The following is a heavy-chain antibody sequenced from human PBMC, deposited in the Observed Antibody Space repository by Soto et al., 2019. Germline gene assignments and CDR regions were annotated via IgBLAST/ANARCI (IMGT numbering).Heavy chain of an antibody. Sequence: GASVKVSCKASGGTFSGYAISWVRQAPGQGLEWMGGIIPIFGTANYAQKFQGRVTITADKSTSTAYMELSSLRSEDTAVYYCARPQGAYCGGDCYSDWGQGTLVTVSS. J-gene: IGHJ4*02. CDR2: IIPIFGTA. D-gene: IGHD2-21*02. CDR1: GGTFSGYA. V-gene: IGHV1-69*06. CDR3: ARPQGAYCGGDCYSD.